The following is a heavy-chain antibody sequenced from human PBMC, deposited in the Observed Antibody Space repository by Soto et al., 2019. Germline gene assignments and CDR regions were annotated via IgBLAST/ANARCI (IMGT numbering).Heavy chain of an antibody. CDR2: MNPNSGNT. CDR1: GYTFATYD. J-gene: IGHJ5*01. V-gene: IGHV1-8*01. CDR3: ARSDGYNCNWLDS. D-gene: IGHD2-21*01. Sequence: QVQLVQSGAEVKTPGASVKVSCKASGYTFATYDINWVRQAPGQGLEWMGWMNPNSGNTGYAQKFQGRLTMTRDTALSVAHMELSSLRNEDTAVYYGARSDGYNCNWLDSWGQGTLVTVSA.